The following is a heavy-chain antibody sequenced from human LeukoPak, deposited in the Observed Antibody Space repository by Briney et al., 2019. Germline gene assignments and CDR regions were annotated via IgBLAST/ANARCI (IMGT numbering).Heavy chain of an antibody. CDR2: INHSGST. CDR1: GGSFSGYY. Sequence: SSETLSLTCAVYGGSFSGYYWSWIRQPPGKGLEWIGEINHSGSTYYNPSLKSRVTISVDTSKDQFSLKLSSVTAADTAVYYCASSEGYYYYGMDVWGQGTTVTVSS. CDR3: ASSEGYYYYGMDV. J-gene: IGHJ6*02. V-gene: IGHV4-34*01.